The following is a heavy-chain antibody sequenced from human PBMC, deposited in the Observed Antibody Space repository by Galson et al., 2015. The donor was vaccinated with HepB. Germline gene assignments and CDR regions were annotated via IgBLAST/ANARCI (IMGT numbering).Heavy chain of an antibody. CDR2: IDWDDDK. Sequence: PALVKPTQTLTLTCTFSGFSLSNRGLCVSWIRQPPGKALEWLARIDWDDDKYYSTSLKTRLTLSRDTSKNQVVLTMTNMDPVDTATYYCARSRGYCSSTSCYSGAFDIWGQGTMVTVSS. D-gene: IGHD2-2*01. CDR1: GFSLSNRGLC. J-gene: IGHJ3*02. V-gene: IGHV2-70*11. CDR3: ARSRGYCSSTSCYSGAFDI.